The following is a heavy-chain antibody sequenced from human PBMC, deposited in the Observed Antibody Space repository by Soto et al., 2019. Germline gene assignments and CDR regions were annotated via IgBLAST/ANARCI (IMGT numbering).Heavy chain of an antibody. J-gene: IGHJ6*02. Sequence: PGVSLRLSCAASGFTFSSYSMNWVRQAPGKGLEWVSSISSSSSYIYYADSVKGRFTISRDNAKNSLYLQMNSLRAEDTAVYYCARDLEGTYYYYGMDVWGQGTTVTVSS. CDR1: GFTFSSYS. CDR2: ISSSSSYI. CDR3: ARDLEGTYYYYGMDV. V-gene: IGHV3-21*01.